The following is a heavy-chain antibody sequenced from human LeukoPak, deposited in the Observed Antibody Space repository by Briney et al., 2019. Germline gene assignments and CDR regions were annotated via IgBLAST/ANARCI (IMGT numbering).Heavy chain of an antibody. Sequence: GGSLRLSCAASGFTFSSYWMHWVRQAPGKGLVWVSRINSDGSSTSYADSVKGRFTISRDNAKNSLYLQMNSLRAEDTALYYCARDTPIAAAGTSDYWGQGTLVTVSS. CDR3: ARDTPIAAAGTSDY. V-gene: IGHV3-74*01. J-gene: IGHJ4*02. D-gene: IGHD6-13*01. CDR2: INSDGSST. CDR1: GFTFSSYW.